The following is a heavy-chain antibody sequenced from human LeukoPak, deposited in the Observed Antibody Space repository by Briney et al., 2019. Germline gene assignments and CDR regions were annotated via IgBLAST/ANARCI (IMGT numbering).Heavy chain of an antibody. D-gene: IGHD5-12*01. V-gene: IGHV1-2*02. CDR3: ARDAHFIVATTNAFDI. CDR2: INPNSGGT. J-gene: IGHJ3*02. CDR1: GYTFTGYY. Sequence: ASVKVSCKASGYTFTGYYMHWVRQAPGQGLEWIGWINPNSGGTNYAQKFQGRVTMTRDTSISTAYMELSRLRSDDTAVYYCARDAHFIVATTNAFDIWGQGTMVTVSS.